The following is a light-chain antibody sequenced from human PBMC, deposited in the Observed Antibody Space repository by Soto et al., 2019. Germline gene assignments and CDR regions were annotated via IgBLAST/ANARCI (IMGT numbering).Light chain of an antibody. CDR3: QQYNSPYT. Sequence: DIQMTQSPSTLSASVGHRVTITCRASQTISSWLAWYQQKPGKAPKLLIYKASSLESGVPSRFSGSGSGTEFTLTISSLQPDDFATYYCQQYNSPYTFGQGTKLEIK. CDR1: QTISSW. CDR2: KAS. V-gene: IGKV1-5*03. J-gene: IGKJ2*01.